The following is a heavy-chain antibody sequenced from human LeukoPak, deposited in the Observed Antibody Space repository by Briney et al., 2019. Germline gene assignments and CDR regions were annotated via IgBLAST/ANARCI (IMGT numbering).Heavy chain of an antibody. V-gene: IGHV4-59*08. CDR1: GVSISGYY. CDR3: ARQHGYSGYDGGFDS. D-gene: IGHD5-12*01. J-gene: IGHJ4*02. Sequence: SETLSLTCTVSGVSISGYYWSWIRQPPGKGLEWIGYIYYSGSTKYNTSLKSRVTISVDTSKNQFSLKLSSVTAADTAVYYCARQHGYSGYDGGFDSWGQGTLVTVSS. CDR2: IYYSGST.